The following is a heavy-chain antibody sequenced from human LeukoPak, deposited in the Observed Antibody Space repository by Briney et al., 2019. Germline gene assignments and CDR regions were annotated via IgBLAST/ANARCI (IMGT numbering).Heavy chain of an antibody. CDR1: GFTFSSYW. CDR2: IKQDGSEK. V-gene: IGHV3-7*01. Sequence: GGSLRLSCAASGFTFSSYWMSWVRQAPGKGLEWVANIKQDGSEKYYVDSVKGRFTISRDNAENSLYLQMNSLRAEDTAVYYCARGGPPTRSWYYYNMVSGFDPWGQGTLVTVSS. CDR3: ARGGPPTRSWYYYNMVSGFDP. D-gene: IGHD6-13*01. J-gene: IGHJ5*02.